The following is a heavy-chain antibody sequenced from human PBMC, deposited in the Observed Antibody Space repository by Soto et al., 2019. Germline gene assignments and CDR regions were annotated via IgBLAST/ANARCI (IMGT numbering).Heavy chain of an antibody. CDR1: GFTFSNYA. D-gene: IGHD6-19*01. Sequence: PGGSLRLSCTASGFTFSNYAMSWVRQAPGKGLEWVSAITRTDSTYYADSVKGRFTISRDNSRNTLYLQMNSLGAEDAALYYCAKDRDWEQWLLHSLYFDYWGQGTLVTVSS. CDR3: AKDRDWEQWLLHSLYFDY. V-gene: IGHV3-23*01. CDR2: ITRTDST. J-gene: IGHJ4*02.